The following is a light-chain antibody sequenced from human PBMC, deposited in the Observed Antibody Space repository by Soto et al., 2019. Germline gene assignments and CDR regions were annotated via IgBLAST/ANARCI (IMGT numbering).Light chain of an antibody. CDR3: QQYVNLVT. V-gene: IGKV1-33*01. CDR2: DAS. CDR1: QDISNR. Sequence: DIQMTQSPSSLSASVGDRVTITCQASQDISNRLNWYQQKPGKAPKLLINDASTLEAGVPSRFSGSGSGTDFTFTISSLQPEDIATYYCQQYVNLVTFGGGTKLEIK. J-gene: IGKJ4*01.